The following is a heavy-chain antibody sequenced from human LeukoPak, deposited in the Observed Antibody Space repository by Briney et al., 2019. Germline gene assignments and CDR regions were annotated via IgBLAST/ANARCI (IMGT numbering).Heavy chain of an antibody. CDR2: IYYSGST. CDR3: ARHGGRYDYSYRSKTTFDY. D-gene: IGHD5-12*01. V-gene: IGHV4-39*01. J-gene: IGHJ4*02. CDR1: GGSISSSSYY. Sequence: SETLSLTCTVSGGSISSSSYYWGWIRQPPGKGREWIGSIYYSGSTYYNPSLKSRVTISVDTSKNQFSLKLSSVTAADTAVYYCARHGGRYDYSYRSKTTFDYWGQGTLVTVSS.